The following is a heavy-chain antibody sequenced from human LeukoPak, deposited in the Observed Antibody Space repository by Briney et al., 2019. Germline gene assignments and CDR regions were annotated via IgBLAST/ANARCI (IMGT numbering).Heavy chain of an antibody. Sequence: GGSLRLSCAASGFTFSYYAMSWVRQAPGKGLEWVSDISGSGGSTYYTDSVKGRFTISRDNSKNTVYLQMSSLRVEDTAVYYCAKGASEYSDSSGQVDYWGQGTLVTVSS. J-gene: IGHJ4*02. CDR3: AKGASEYSDSSGQVDY. CDR2: ISGSGGST. D-gene: IGHD3-22*01. V-gene: IGHV3-23*01. CDR1: GFTFSYYA.